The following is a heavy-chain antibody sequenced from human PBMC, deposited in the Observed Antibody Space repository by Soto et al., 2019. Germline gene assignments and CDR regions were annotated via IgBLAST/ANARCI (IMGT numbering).Heavy chain of an antibody. D-gene: IGHD3-3*01. J-gene: IGHJ6*02. Sequence: ASVKVSCKASGYTFTRSGISWVRQAPGQGLEWMGWISTYNGDTNYAQTFQGRVTMTTDTSTSTVHMEVRSLRSDDTAVYYCAREGVAPXYYYGMDVWGQGTTGTVSS. CDR2: ISTYNGDT. CDR3: AREGVAPXYYYGMDV. V-gene: IGHV1-18*01. CDR1: GYTFTRSG.